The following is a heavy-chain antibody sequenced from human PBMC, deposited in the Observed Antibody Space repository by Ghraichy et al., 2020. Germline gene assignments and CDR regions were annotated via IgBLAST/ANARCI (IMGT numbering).Heavy chain of an antibody. D-gene: IGHD6-19*01. V-gene: IGHV4-39*01. CDR2: IYYTGTT. CDR1: GDSIPSYNYH. CDR3: ARQSSGWYWGGAGMDV. Sequence: SETLSLTCGVSGDSIPSYNYHWGWVRQPPGKGLEWIGTIYYTGTTYYNPSLQSRLTMSVDTSKSQFSLKLTSVTATDSAVYYCARQSSGWYWGGAGMDVWGKGATVIVSP. J-gene: IGHJ6*04.